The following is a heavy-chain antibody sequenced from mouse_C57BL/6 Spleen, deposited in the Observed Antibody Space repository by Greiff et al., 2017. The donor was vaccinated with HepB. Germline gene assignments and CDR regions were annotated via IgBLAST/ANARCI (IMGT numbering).Heavy chain of an antibody. CDR1: GYTFTSYW. V-gene: IGHV1-55*01. J-gene: IGHJ2*01. D-gene: IGHD1-1*01. Sequence: QVQLKQPGAELVKPGASVKMSCKASGYTFTSYWITWVKQRPGQGLEWIGDIYPGSGSTNYNEKFKSKATLTVDTSSSTAYMQLSSLTSEDSAVYYCARGVYYGSRNFDYWGQGTTLTVSS. CDR2: IYPGSGST. CDR3: ARGVYYGSRNFDY.